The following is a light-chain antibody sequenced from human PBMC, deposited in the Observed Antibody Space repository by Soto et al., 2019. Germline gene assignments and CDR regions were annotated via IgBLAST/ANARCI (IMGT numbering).Light chain of an antibody. CDR1: QNIRSH. J-gene: IGKJ4*01. CDR2: TAS. CDR3: QQSYSNPLVT. V-gene: IGKV1-39*01. Sequence: DIQMTQSPSSLSASVGDTVTITCRASQNIRSHLNWYQQKPGKGPKLLIYTASSLQSGVPSRFSGSASGTDFTLTISSLQPEDFATYYCQQSYSNPLVTFGGGTKVEIK.